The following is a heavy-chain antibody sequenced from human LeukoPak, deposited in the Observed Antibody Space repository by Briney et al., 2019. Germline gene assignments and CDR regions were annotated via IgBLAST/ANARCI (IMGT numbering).Heavy chain of an antibody. V-gene: IGHV3-23*01. CDR2: ITVSGGST. CDR1: GFSFSNYY. CDR3: ARDYPTSGIVTIFDY. D-gene: IGHD1-1*01. J-gene: IGHJ4*02. Sequence: PGGSLRLSCAASGFSFSNYYMGWIRQAPGKGLEWVSSITVSGGSTYCADSVKGRFTISRDNSKNTLYLQMSGLRAEDTAVYYCARDYPTSGIVTIFDYWGQGTLVTVSS.